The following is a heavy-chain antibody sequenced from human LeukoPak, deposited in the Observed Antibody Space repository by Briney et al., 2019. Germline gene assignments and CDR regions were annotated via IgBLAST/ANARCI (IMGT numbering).Heavy chain of an antibody. J-gene: IGHJ3*02. D-gene: IGHD2-2*01. Sequence: GGSLRLSCAASGFTFSSYAMSWFRQAPGKGLEWVSAISGSGGSTYYADSVKGRFTISRDNSKNTLYLQMNSLRAEDTAVYYCAKDGGYCSSTSCADAFDIWGQGTMVTVSS. CDR1: GFTFSSYA. CDR2: ISGSGGST. CDR3: AKDGGYCSSTSCADAFDI. V-gene: IGHV3-23*01.